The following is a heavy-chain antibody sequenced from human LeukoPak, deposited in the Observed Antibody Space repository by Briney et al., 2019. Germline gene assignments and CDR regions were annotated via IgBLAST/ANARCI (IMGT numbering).Heavy chain of an antibody. CDR2: IYSGGST. Sequence: GGSLRLSCAASGFTVSSNYMSWVRQAPGKGLEWVSVIYSGGSTYYADSVKGRFTISRDNSKNTLYLQMNSLRAEDTAVYYCARHGATELLNDYWGQGTLVTVSS. D-gene: IGHD2-15*01. CDR3: ARHGATELLNDY. CDR1: GFTVSSNY. V-gene: IGHV3-53*01. J-gene: IGHJ4*02.